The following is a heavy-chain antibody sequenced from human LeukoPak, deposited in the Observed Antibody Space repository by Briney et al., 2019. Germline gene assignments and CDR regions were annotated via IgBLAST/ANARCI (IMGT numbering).Heavy chain of an antibody. V-gene: IGHV3-23*01. CDR2: IIGGAGGT. Sequence: PGGSLRLSCAASGFSFSSHGMSWVRQAPGKGLEWVSGIIGGAGGTYYADSVKGRFTISRDNAKNTLYLQMNSLRAEDTAVYYCAQGSMYQLDYWGQGTLVTVSS. CDR3: AQGSMYQLDY. D-gene: IGHD2-2*01. J-gene: IGHJ4*02. CDR1: GFSFSSHG.